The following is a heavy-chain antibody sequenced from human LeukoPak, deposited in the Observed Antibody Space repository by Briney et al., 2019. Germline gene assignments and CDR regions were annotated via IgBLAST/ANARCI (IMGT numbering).Heavy chain of an antibody. D-gene: IGHD5-18*01. Sequence: SGGSLRLSCAASGFTFSSYSMNWVRQAPGNGLEWVSSISSSSSYIYYADSVKGRFTISRDNAKNSLYLQMNSLRAEDTAVYYCARSGYSYALGDYWGQGTLVTVSS. CDR2: ISSSSSYI. J-gene: IGHJ4*02. V-gene: IGHV3-21*01. CDR1: GFTFSSYS. CDR3: ARSGYSYALGDY.